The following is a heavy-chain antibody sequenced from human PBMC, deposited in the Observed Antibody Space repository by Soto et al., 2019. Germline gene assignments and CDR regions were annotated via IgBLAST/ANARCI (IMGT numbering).Heavy chain of an antibody. V-gene: IGHV3-9*01. J-gene: IGHJ6*02. CDR1: GFTFDDYA. Sequence: EVQLVESGGGLVKPGGSLRLSCAASGFTFDDYAMHWVRQAPGKGLEWVSGISWNSGSIGYVDSVKGRFTISRDNAKNSLYLQMNSLRAEDTALYYCAKDSRSYYYYGMDVWGQGTTVTVSS. CDR3: AKDSRSYYYYGMDV. CDR2: ISWNSGSI.